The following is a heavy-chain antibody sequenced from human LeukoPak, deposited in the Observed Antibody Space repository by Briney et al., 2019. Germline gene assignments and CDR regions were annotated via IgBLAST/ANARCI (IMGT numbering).Heavy chain of an antibody. CDR1: GYTFTSYY. Sequence: ASVRVSCKASGYTFTSYYMHWVRQAPGQGLEWMGIINPSGGSTSYAQKFQGRVTMTRDTSTSTVYMELSSLRSEDTAVYYCARDFCTNGVCYGFGWFDPWGQGTLVTVSS. J-gene: IGHJ5*02. CDR3: ARDFCTNGVCYGFGWFDP. CDR2: INPSGGST. V-gene: IGHV1-46*01. D-gene: IGHD2-8*01.